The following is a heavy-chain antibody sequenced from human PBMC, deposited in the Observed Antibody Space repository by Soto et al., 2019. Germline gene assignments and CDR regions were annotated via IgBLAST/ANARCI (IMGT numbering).Heavy chain of an antibody. V-gene: IGHV4-30-2*01. CDR3: ARVWGYSYGLASDI. D-gene: IGHD5-18*01. CDR1: GGSISSGGDS. CDR2: IYHSGST. J-gene: IGHJ3*02. Sequence: PXXTLSLPFAVSGGSISSGGDSWSFIRQPPGKGLEWIGYIYHSGSTYYNPSLKSRVTISVDRSKSQFSLKLSSVTAADTAVYYCARVWGYSYGLASDIWGQGTMVTVSS.